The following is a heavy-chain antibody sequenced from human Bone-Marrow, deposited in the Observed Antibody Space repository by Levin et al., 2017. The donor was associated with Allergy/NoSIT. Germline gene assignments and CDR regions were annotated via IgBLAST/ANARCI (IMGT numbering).Heavy chain of an antibody. V-gene: IGHV3-30*04. J-gene: IGHJ5*02. CDR3: ARDWIVVVIRNWFDP. CDR1: GFTFSSYA. D-gene: IGHD3-22*01. CDR2: ISYDGSNK. Sequence: GESLKISCAASGFTFSSYAMHWVRQAPGKGLEWVAVISYDGSNKYYADSVKGRFTISRDNSKNTLYLQMNSLRAEDTAVYYCARDWIVVVIRNWFDPWGQGTLVTVSS.